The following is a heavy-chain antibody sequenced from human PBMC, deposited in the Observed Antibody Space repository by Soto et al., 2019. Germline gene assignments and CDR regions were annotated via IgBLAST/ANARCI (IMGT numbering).Heavy chain of an antibody. CDR1: GYTFTSYA. V-gene: IGHV1-18*01. J-gene: IGHJ5*02. Sequence: GASVKVCCKASGYTFTSYAMHWVRQATGQGLEWMGWINTYNGNTNYAQKLQGRVTMTTDTSTNTAYMELRSLRSDDTAVYYCARGVGSGSYYNQYNWFDPWGQGTLVTVSS. D-gene: IGHD3-10*01. CDR3: ARGVGSGSYYNQYNWFDP. CDR2: INTYNGNT.